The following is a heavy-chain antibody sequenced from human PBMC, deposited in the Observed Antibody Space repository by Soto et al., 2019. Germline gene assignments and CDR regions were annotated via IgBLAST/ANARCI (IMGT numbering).Heavy chain of an antibody. CDR2: INPNSGGT. Sequence: QVQLVQSGAEVKKPGASAKVSCKASGYTFTGYYMHWVRQAPGQGLEWMGWINPNSGGTNYAQKFQGWVTMTRDTSISTAYMELSRLRSDDTAVYYCARGDTYYYDSSGYYYYYGMDVWGQGTTVTVSS. D-gene: IGHD3-22*01. CDR1: GYTFTGYY. J-gene: IGHJ6*02. V-gene: IGHV1-2*04. CDR3: ARGDTYYYDSSGYYYYYGMDV.